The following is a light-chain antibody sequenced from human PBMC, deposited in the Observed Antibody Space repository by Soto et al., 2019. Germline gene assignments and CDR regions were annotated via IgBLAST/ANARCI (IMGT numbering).Light chain of an antibody. J-gene: IGLJ2*01. V-gene: IGLV2-14*01. CDR2: DVS. CDR1: SSDVGGYKY. CDR3: SSYTSSSTVV. Sequence: QSALTQPASVSGSPGQSITISCTGTSSDVGGYKYVSWYQQHPGKAPKLMIYDVSNRPSGVSNRFSGSKSGNTASLTISGLQAEDEADYYCSSYTSSSTVVFGGGTKLTV.